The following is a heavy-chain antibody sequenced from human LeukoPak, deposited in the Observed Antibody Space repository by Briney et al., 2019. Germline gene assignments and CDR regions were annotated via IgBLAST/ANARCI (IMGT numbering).Heavy chain of an antibody. J-gene: IGHJ4*02. D-gene: IGHD2-2*01. CDR3: ARAQRPDCSSTSCRYFDL. CDR2: ISDDGSAK. Sequence: GGSLRLSCAASGFTFSSYAMHWVRQAPGKGLEWVAVISDDGSAKDYVDSVKGRFTISRDNSKKTLDLQVNSLRVEDTAAYYCARAQRPDCSSTSCRYFDLWGQGTLVTVSS. V-gene: IGHV3-30-3*01. CDR1: GFTFSSYA.